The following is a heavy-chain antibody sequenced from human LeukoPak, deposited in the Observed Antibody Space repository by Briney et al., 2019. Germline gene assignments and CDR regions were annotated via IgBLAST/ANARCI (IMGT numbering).Heavy chain of an antibody. CDR3: AKGASITMIVVVITSRGSYFDY. CDR2: ISGSGGST. D-gene: IGHD3-22*01. CDR1: GFTFSSYA. J-gene: IGHJ4*02. V-gene: IGHV3-23*01. Sequence: GGSLRLSCAASGFTFSSYAMSWVRQAPGKGLEWVSAISGSGGSTYYADSVKGRFTISRDNSKNTLYLQRNSLRAEDTAVYYCAKGASITMIVVVITSRGSYFDYWGQGTLVTVSS.